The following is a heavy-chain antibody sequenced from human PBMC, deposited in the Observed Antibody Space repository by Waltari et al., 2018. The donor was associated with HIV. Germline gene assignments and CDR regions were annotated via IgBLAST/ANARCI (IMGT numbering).Heavy chain of an antibody. J-gene: IGHJ4*01. CDR1: GGTFGAFQ. CDR3: LLGSHYYESAAYYEH. D-gene: IGHD3-3*01. Sequence: QVQLVQSGSELKKPGSSMKVSCTASGGTFGAFQINWVRQAPGQGLEWLGSFGPIGQRRFSSWKFRATLTLTADKSRTTAFVERAALTSQDTAVYYCLLGSHYYESAAYYEHWGPGTRVTVSS. CDR2: FGPIGQRR. V-gene: IGHV1-69*02.